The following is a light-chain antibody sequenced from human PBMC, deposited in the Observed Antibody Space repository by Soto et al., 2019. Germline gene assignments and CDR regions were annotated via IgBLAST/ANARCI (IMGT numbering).Light chain of an antibody. CDR2: EIS. Sequence: EIVMTQTPLSAPVTLGQPASISCRSSQGLVHSNGNTYLSWLQQRPGQPPRLLIYEISNRFSGVPDKFSGSGAGTDFTLKISRVEAEDVGVYYCMQAAQFPHTFGQGTKLEIK. CDR3: MQAAQFPHT. J-gene: IGKJ2*01. V-gene: IGKV2-24*01. CDR1: QGLVHSNGNTY.